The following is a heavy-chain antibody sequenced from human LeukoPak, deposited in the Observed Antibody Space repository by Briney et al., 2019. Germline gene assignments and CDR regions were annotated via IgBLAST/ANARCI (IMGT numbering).Heavy chain of an antibody. D-gene: IGHD5-18*01. Sequence: PGGSLTLSCEASGFTFSSYWMTWVRQAPGKGLEWLANIKYDGSKKFYAASVKGRFTISRDNARNSLYLQMNSLRVEDTALYYCGTSLDAAINTGGQGVLVTASS. V-gene: IGHV3-7*01. CDR2: IKYDGSKK. CDR1: GFTFSSYW. J-gene: IGHJ4*02. CDR3: GTSLDAAINT.